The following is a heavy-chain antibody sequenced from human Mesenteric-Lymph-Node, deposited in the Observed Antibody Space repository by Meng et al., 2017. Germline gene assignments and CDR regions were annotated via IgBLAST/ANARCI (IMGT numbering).Heavy chain of an antibody. CDR1: GGSFSGYY. V-gene: IGHV4-34*01. CDR2: INHSGST. D-gene: IGHD2/OR15-2a*01. CDR3: ARGFLSFVRVFDY. J-gene: IGHJ4*02. Sequence: QVQLQQWGAGLLKPSETLSPTCAVYGGSFSGYYWSWIRQPPGKGLEWIGEINHSGSTNYNPSLKSRVTISVDTSKNQFSLKLSSVTAADTAVYYCARGFLSFVRVFDYWGQGTLVTVSS.